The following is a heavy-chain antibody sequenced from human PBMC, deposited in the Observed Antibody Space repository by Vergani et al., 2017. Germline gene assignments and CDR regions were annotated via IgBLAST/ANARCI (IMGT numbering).Heavy chain of an antibody. Sequence: QVQLQESGPGLVKPSETLSLTRTVSGGPISSYYWRWIRPPAGKGLEWIGRIYTSGSTNYNPSLKSRVTMSVDTSNNQFSLKLSSVTAADTAVYYCAGDIDASYYYDSSGYYSHPFFDYWGQGTLVTVSS. D-gene: IGHD3-22*01. V-gene: IGHV4-4*07. CDR2: IYTSGST. CDR1: GGPISSYY. J-gene: IGHJ4*02. CDR3: AGDIDASYYYDSSGYYSHPFFDY.